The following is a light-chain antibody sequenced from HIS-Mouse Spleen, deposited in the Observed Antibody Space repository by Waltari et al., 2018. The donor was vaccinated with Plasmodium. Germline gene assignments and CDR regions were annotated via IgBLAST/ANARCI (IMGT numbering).Light chain of an antibody. V-gene: IGLV2-23*03. CDR3: CSYAGSSTFVV. J-gene: IGLJ2*01. Sequence: QSALTQPPSVSRSPGQSITISCTGPSREVGCYNPGPWYQQNPGKAPNIMIYEGSKRPSGVSNRFSGSKSGNTASLTISGLQAEDEADYYCCSYAGSSTFVVFGGGTKLTVL. CDR2: EGS. CDR1: SREVGCYNP.